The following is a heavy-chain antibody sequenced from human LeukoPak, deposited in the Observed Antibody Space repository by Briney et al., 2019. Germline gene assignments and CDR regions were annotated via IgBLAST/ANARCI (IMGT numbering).Heavy chain of an antibody. CDR3: ARNSSGWSFDY. V-gene: IGHV4-39*02. D-gene: IGHD6-19*01. CDR1: GGSISSTSYY. J-gene: IGHJ4*02. CDR2: IYYSGST. Sequence: PSETLSLTCTVSGGSISSTSYYWGWTRQPPGKGLEWIGSIYYSGSTSYNPSLKSRVTISVDTSKNHFSLKLNSVTAADTGLYYCARNSSGWSFDYWGQGTLVTVSS.